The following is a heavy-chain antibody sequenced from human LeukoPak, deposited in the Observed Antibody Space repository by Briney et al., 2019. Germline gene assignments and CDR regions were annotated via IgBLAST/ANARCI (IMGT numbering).Heavy chain of an antibody. CDR1: GTSITSGSYF. J-gene: IGHJ4*02. CDR2: IYSSGRT. D-gene: IGHD3-22*01. Sequence: PSETLSLTCTISGTSITSGSYFWSWIRQPAGNELEWLGLIYSSGRTNYNPSLKSRVTISVDTSKNQFSLKLSSVTAADTAVYYCAREVAYYYDSSGQDYFDYWGQGTLVTVS. CDR3: AREVAYYYDSSGQDYFDY. V-gene: IGHV4-61*02.